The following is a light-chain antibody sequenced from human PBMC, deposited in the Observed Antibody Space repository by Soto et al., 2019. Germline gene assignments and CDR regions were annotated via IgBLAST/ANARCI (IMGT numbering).Light chain of an antibody. J-gene: IGKJ1*01. CDR1: QTGSNSY. Sequence: IVLTQSPGTLSLSPGERATLSCRASQTGSNSYLAWYQQKSGQAPRLLIYGVSTRATGIPDRFSGSGSGTEFALTISRLEPEDFAVYICQHYGYPQWTVGPGTKVDIK. CDR2: GVS. CDR3: QHYGYPQWT. V-gene: IGKV3-20*01.